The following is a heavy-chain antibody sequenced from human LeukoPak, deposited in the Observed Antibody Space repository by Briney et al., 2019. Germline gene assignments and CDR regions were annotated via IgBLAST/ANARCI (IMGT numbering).Heavy chain of an antibody. J-gene: IGHJ4*02. CDR3: ARDRGSTSGRGMDY. Sequence: GGSLRLSCAVSGFTFRNYGMHWVRQAPGKGLEWVALMWYDGSNEYYAESVKGRFTISGDNSKSTLYLQMNSLIAEDTAVYYCARDRGSTSGRGMDYWGQGTLVTVSS. CDR1: GFTFRNYG. D-gene: IGHD1-26*01. V-gene: IGHV3-33*01. CDR2: MWYDGSNE.